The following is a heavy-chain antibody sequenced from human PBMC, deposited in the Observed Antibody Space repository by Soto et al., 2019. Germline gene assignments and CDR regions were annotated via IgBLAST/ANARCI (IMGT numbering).Heavy chain of an antibody. Sequence: QVQLQESGPGLVKPSQTLSLTCTVSGGSISSGGYYWSWIRQHPGKGLEWIGYIYYSGSTYYNPSLKSRXXIXVDXSKNQFSLKLSSVTAADTAVYYCARDRRRYYGMDVWGQGTTVTVSS. CDR1: GGSISSGGYY. CDR3: ARDRRRYYGMDV. CDR2: IYYSGST. V-gene: IGHV4-31*03. J-gene: IGHJ6*02.